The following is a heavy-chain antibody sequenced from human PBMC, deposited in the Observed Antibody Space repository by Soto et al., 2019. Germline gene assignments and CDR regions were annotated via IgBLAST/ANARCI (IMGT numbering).Heavy chain of an antibody. CDR1: GFTFTSSA. D-gene: IGHD2-15*01. Sequence: GASVKVSCKASGFTFTSSAVQWVRQARGQRLEWIGWIVVGSGNTNYAQKFQERVTITRDTSKNQFSLKLSSVTAADTAVYYCARGPCSGGSCSKGGIDYWGQGTLVTVSS. CDR3: ARGPCSGGSCSKGGIDY. J-gene: IGHJ4*02. V-gene: IGHV1-58*01. CDR2: IVVGSGNT.